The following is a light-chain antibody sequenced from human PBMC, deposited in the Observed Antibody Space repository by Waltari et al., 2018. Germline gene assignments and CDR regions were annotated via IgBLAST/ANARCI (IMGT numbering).Light chain of an antibody. CDR3: QQYNNWPPVT. CDR1: QTVSSN. Sequence: ETMMTQSPSTLSVSTVAIATLSCRASQTVSSNLAWYQQKPGQPPRLLIYDASNRATGIPARFSGSGSGTEFTLTISSLQPEDFAVYYCQQYNNWPPVTFGQGTKVEIK. J-gene: IGKJ1*01. CDR2: DAS. V-gene: IGKV3-15*01.